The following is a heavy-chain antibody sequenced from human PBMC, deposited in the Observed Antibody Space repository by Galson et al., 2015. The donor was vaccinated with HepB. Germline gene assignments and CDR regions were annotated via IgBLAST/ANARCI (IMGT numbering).Heavy chain of an antibody. CDR3: AKGTTVGWSHDAFDI. J-gene: IGHJ3*02. CDR1: GITFDDYA. CDR2: ISWNSGIK. Sequence: SLRLSCAVSGITFDDYALHWVRQAPGKGLEWVSGISWNSGIKGYVDSVKGRFTISRDRVRDSLYLQMDSLRSEGTALYYCAKGTTVGWSHDAFDIWSRGTMVAVSS. D-gene: IGHD1/OR15-1a*01. V-gene: IGHV3-9*01.